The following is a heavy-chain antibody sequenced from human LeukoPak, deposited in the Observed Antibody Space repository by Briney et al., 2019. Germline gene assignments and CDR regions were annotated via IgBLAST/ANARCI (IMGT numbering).Heavy chain of an antibody. CDR3: ARADGDHRHFDT. CDR2: ISTDGSYT. Sequence: GGSLRLSCAPSGFTFSSYWMNWLRRVLGKGLLWVSHISTDGSYTNYADSVKGRFTISRDNAKNTLYLQMNSLRAEDTAVYYCARADGDHRHFDTWGQGTLVTVSS. D-gene: IGHD4-17*01. J-gene: IGHJ4*02. V-gene: IGHV3-74*01. CDR1: GFTFSSYW.